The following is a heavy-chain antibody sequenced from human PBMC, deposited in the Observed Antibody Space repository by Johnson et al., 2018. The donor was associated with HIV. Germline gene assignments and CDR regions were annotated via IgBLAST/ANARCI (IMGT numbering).Heavy chain of an antibody. J-gene: IGHJ3*02. Sequence: VQLVESGGGLVQPGGSLRLSCAASGFTVSSNYMSWVRQAPGKGLEWVSVIYSGGSTYYADSVKGRFTVSRDISKNTLYLQMNSLRAGDTAVYYCAREGNYYDSSSHAFDIWGQGTMVTVSS. CDR3: AREGNYYDSSSHAFDI. CDR2: IYSGGST. CDR1: GFTVSSNY. D-gene: IGHD3-22*01. V-gene: IGHV3-66*01.